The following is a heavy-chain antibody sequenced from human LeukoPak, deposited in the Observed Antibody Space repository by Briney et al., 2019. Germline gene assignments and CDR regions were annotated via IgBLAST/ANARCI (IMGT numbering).Heavy chain of an antibody. CDR3: ARNEEAAASLFDY. V-gene: IGHV3-30-3*01. CDR1: GFTFSSYA. J-gene: IGHJ4*02. Sequence: GGSLRLSCAASGFTFSSYAMHWVRQAPGKGLEWVAVISYDGSNKYYADSVKGRFTISSDNSKNTLYLQMNSLRAEDTAVYYCARNEEAAASLFDYWGQGTLVTVSS. CDR2: ISYDGSNK. D-gene: IGHD6-13*01.